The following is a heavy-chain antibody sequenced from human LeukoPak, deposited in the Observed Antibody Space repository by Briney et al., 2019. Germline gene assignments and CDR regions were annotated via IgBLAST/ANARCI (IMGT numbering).Heavy chain of an antibody. J-gene: IGHJ4*02. Sequence: GGSLRLSCAASRFTFTNYSMNWVRQTPGKGLEWVSSISSSDSYIYYADSVKGRFTISRDNAKNTLYLQMNSLRAEDTAVYYCARGGVYSTSAVDYWGQGTLVTVSS. V-gene: IGHV3-21*01. D-gene: IGHD6-6*01. CDR2: ISSSDSYI. CDR3: ARGGVYSTSAVDY. CDR1: RFTFTNYS.